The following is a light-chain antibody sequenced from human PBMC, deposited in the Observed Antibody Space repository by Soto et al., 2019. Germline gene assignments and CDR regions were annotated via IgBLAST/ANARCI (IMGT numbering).Light chain of an antibody. Sequence: QSVLPQPASVSGSPGQSITISCTGTSSDVGDYNYVSWYQQHPGKAPKLMIYEVSNRPSGVSNRFSGSKSGNTASLTISGLQAEDEADYYCSSYTSNNTYVFGTGTKVTVL. J-gene: IGLJ1*01. CDR1: SSDVGDYNY. CDR3: SSYTSNNTYV. V-gene: IGLV2-14*01. CDR2: EVS.